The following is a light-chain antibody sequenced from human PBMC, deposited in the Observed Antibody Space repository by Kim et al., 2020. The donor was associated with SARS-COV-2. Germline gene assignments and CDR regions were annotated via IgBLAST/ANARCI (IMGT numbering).Light chain of an antibody. Sequence: GQRVTISCSGSRSNIGSNTINWYQQLPGTAPKLFIYSNNQRPAGVPDRISGSKSGTSASLAISGLQSEDEADYYCAAWDDSPNGYVFGTGTKVTVL. CDR3: AAWDDSPNGYV. CDR1: RSNIGSNT. CDR2: SNN. J-gene: IGLJ1*01. V-gene: IGLV1-44*01.